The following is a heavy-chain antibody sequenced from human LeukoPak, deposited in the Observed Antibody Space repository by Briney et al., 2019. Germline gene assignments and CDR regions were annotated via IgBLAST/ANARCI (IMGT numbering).Heavy chain of an antibody. CDR2: IWYDGINK. Sequence: PGXXLRLSCAASGFTFNNYAIHWVRQAPGKGGQWVAVIWYDGINKFYAESVKGRFSISRDNSKNKVYLQMNSLRAEDTAMYYCARDGSDSGWYLVDYWGQGTLVTVSS. J-gene: IGHJ4*02. CDR3: ARDGSDSGWYLVDY. V-gene: IGHV3-33*01. D-gene: IGHD6-19*01. CDR1: GFTFNNYA.